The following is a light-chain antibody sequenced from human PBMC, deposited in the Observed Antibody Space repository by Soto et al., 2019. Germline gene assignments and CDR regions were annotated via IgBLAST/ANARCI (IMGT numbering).Light chain of an antibody. CDR3: QQSYITPYT. J-gene: IGKJ2*01. Sequence: DIQLTQSPSSLSASVGDRVTITCRASQSISTYLNWYLHKPGKAPKLLIYAASSLQSGVPSRFSGSGSGTGFTLTINSLQPEDFATYFCQQSYITPYTFGQGTKLDIK. CDR1: QSISTY. CDR2: AAS. V-gene: IGKV1-39*01.